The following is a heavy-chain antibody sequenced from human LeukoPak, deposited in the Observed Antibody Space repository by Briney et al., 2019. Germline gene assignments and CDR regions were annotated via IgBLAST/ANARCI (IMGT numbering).Heavy chain of an antibody. Sequence: PSETLSLTCTVSDGSISSYYWSWIRQPPGKGLEWVGRFFFPGNTFYNPSLKSRVTISVDTSKNQFSLTLSSVTAADTAVYYCARHQTGLLYYGSGSHTAAFNLWGQGTRATVSS. D-gene: IGHD3-10*01. CDR3: ARHQTGLLYYGSGSHTAAFNL. V-gene: IGHV4-59*05. CDR1: DGSISSYY. J-gene: IGHJ3*01. CDR2: FFFPGNT.